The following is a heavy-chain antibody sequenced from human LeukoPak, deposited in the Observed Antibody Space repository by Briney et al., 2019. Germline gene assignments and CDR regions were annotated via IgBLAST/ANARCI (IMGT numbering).Heavy chain of an antibody. D-gene: IGHD3-22*01. CDR2: ISSNSGSI. CDR3: TKGAHYYDSSGYWS. CDR1: GFTFDDYA. Sequence: SLRLSCAASGFTFDDYAMHWVRQAPGKGLEWVSGISSNSGSIDYADSVKGRFTISRDNAKNSLYLQMNSLRAEDTALYYCTKGAHYYDSSGYWSWGQGTLVTVSS. J-gene: IGHJ5*02. V-gene: IGHV3-9*01.